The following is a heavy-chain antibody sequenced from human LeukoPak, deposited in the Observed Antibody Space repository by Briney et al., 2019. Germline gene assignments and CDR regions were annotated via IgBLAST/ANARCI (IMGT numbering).Heavy chain of an antibody. CDR2: IYYSGST. J-gene: IGHJ5*02. V-gene: IGHV4-59*12. D-gene: IGHD5-18*01. Sequence: SETLSLTCTVSGGSISSYYWSWIRQPPGKGLEWIGFIYYSGSTNYNPSLKSRVTMSVDTSKNQFSLKLSSVTAADTAVYYCARDAGGYTAMVMNWFDPWGQGTLVTVSS. CDR1: GGSISSYY. CDR3: ARDAGGYTAMVMNWFDP.